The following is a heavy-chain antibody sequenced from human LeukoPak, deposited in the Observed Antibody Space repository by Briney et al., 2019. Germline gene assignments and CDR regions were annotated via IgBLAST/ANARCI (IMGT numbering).Heavy chain of an antibody. J-gene: IGHJ4*02. CDR3: ATWGAAYCGGDCYSVVDY. V-gene: IGHV1-2*02. CDR1: GYTFTVYY. CDR2: INPNSGGT. D-gene: IGHD2-21*02. Sequence: ASVKVSCKASGYTFTVYYMHWVRQAPGQGLEWMGWINPNSGGTNYAQKFQGRVTMTRDTSISTAYMELSRLRSDDTAVYYCATWGAAYCGGDCYSVVDYWGQGTLVTVSS.